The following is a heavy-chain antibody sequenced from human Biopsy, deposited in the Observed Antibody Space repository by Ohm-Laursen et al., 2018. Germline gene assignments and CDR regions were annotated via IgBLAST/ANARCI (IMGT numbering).Heavy chain of an antibody. Sequence: TLSLTCTVSGGSISSDYWSWIRQTPGKGLEWIGYIYYSGSTNYNPSLKSRVTISVDTSKNQFSLRLHSVTAADTAVYYLARETNSTGWPYYYFYGMDVWGQGTTVTVSS. CDR1: GGSISSDY. CDR2: IYYSGST. D-gene: IGHD2/OR15-2a*01. V-gene: IGHV4-59*01. J-gene: IGHJ6*02. CDR3: ARETNSTGWPYYYFYGMDV.